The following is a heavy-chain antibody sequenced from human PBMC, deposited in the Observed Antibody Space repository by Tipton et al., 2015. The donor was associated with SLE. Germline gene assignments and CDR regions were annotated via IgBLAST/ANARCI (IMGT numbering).Heavy chain of an antibody. Sequence: TLSLTCTVSGDSISSSNYYWGWIRQPPGKGLEWIGVIYHTPPTSYNPSLKSRVTMSEDTSKNELSLKLTSGTAADTAVYFCSRLARYDPGGYYTIGLDPWGQGTRVTVSS. V-gene: IGHV4-39*01. CDR2: IYHTPPT. D-gene: IGHD3-22*01. CDR3: SRLARYDPGGYYTIGLDP. J-gene: IGHJ5*02. CDR1: GDSISSSNYY.